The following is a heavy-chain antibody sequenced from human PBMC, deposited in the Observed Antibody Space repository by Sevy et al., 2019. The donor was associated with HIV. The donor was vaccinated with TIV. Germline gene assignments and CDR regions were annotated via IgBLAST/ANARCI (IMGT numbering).Heavy chain of an antibody. V-gene: IGHV3-23*01. CDR2: ISGSGGRT. J-gene: IGHJ4*02. CDR3: AKDTDSSSWTFFDY. Sequence: GGSLRLSCAASGFTFSESWMSWVRQAPGRGLEWVSAISGSGGRTYYADSVKGRFTISRDNSKNTLYLQMNSLRAEDTAVYYCAKDTDSSSWTFFDYWGQGTLVTVSS. D-gene: IGHD6-13*01. CDR1: GFTFSESW.